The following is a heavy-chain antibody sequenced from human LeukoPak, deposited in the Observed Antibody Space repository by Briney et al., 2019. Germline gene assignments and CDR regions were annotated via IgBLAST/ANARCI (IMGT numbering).Heavy chain of an antibody. CDR1: GLTFGDYA. CDR2: IRSKAYGGTT. CDR3: TSAPAGYDYYYYMDV. V-gene: IGHV3-49*03. Sequence: GGSLRLSCKASGLTFGDYAMSWFRQAPGKGLEWVGFIRSKAYGGTTEYAASVKGRFTISRDDSKSIAYLQMNSLKTEDTAVYYATSAPAGYDYYYYMDVWGKGTTVTASS. D-gene: IGHD6-13*01. J-gene: IGHJ6*03.